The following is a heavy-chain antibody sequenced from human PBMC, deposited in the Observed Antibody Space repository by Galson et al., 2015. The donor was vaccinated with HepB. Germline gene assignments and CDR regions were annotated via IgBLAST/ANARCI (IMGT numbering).Heavy chain of an antibody. CDR2: INPNSGET. CDR1: GYTFTGYY. J-gene: IGHJ4*02. Sequence: SVKVSCKASGYTFTGYYMHWVRQAPGQGLEWMGRINPNSGETIYAQKFQGRVTMTRDTSISTAYLELSSLRSDDTAVFYCARVGPGYCGGDSCPRYFDYWGQGTLVTVSS. CDR3: ARVGPGYCGGDSCPRYFDY. D-gene: IGHD2-15*01. V-gene: IGHV1-2*06.